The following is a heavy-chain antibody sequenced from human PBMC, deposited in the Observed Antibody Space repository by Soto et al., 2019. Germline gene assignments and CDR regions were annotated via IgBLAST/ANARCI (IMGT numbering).Heavy chain of an antibody. CDR1: GFTFTRYS. CDR3: ARESEDLASNFDY. J-gene: IGHJ4*02. V-gene: IGHV3-21*06. CDR2: ISSTTNYI. Sequence: VGSLRLSCAASGFTFTRYSMNWVRQAPGKGLEWVSSISSTTNYIYYGDSMKGRFTISRDNAKNSLYLEMNSLRAEDTAVYYCARESEDLASNFDYWGQGTLVTVSS.